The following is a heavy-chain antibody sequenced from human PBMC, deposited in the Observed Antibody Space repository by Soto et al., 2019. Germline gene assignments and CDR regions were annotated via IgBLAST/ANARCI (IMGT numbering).Heavy chain of an antibody. CDR1: GFTFNNYA. D-gene: IGHD4-4*01. J-gene: IGHJ4*02. V-gene: IGHV3-23*01. Sequence: PGGSLRLSCAASGFTFNNYAMSWVRQAPGKGLEWVSVISGSGDGTYYADSVKGRFTISRDNFKDTLFLYMNSLRAEDTAVYYCAKSTGDTWTTHYFDYWGKGILVTVSS. CDR2: ISGSGDGT. CDR3: AKSTGDTWTTHYFDY.